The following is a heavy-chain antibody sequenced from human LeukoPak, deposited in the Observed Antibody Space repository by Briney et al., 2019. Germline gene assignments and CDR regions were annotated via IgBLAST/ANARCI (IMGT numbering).Heavy chain of an antibody. CDR2: IYSSGNT. J-gene: IGHJ4*02. Sequence: PSETLSLTCAVSGASISSSNYYWGWVRQSPGKGLEWIGNIYSSGNTYYNASLKSRVTMYIDTSKNQFSLKLSSVTAADTAVYYCARGGYCSGGSCYSEYYFDYWGQGTLVTVSS. V-gene: IGHV4-39*07. CDR3: ARGGYCSGGSCYSEYYFDY. D-gene: IGHD2-15*01. CDR1: GASISSSNYY.